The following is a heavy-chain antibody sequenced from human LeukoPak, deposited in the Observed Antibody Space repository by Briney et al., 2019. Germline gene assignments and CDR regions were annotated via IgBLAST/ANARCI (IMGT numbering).Heavy chain of an antibody. CDR2: ITPIGGNA. J-gene: IGHJ4*02. D-gene: IGHD3-9*01. V-gene: IGHV1-2*02. CDR1: GYIFTNFY. CDR3: ARTYYDILTGYYPFDY. Sequence: ASVKVSCKASGYIFTNFYMHWVRRAPGQGLEWMGIITPIGGNAMYAQKFQGRVTMTRDTSISTAYMELSRLRSDDTAVYYCARTYYDILTGYYPFDYWGQGTLVTVSS.